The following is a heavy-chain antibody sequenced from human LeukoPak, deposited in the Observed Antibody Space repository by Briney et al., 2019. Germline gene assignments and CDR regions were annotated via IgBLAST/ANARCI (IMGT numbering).Heavy chain of an antibody. J-gene: IGHJ3*02. V-gene: IGHV3-15*01. CDR3: ARAGKITMIVVVNPDAFDI. CDR1: GFTFSNAW. CDR2: IKSKTDGGTT. D-gene: IGHD3-22*01. Sequence: GGSLRLSCAASGFTFSNAWMVWVRQAPGRGLEWVGRIKSKTDGGTTDYAAPVKGRFTISRDDSKNTLYLQMNSLRAEDTAVYYCARAGKITMIVVVNPDAFDIWGQGTMVTVSS.